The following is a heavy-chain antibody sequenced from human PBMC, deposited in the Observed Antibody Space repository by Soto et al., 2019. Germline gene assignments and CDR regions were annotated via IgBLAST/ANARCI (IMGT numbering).Heavy chain of an antibody. D-gene: IGHD5-12*01. CDR2: IKTKTDGGTT. J-gene: IGHJ4*02. CDR1: GLTFSNAW. Sequence: GGSLRLSCAASGLTFSNAWMNWVRQAPGKGLEWVGRIKTKTDGGTTDYAAPVKGRFTISRDDSRNTLYLQMNSLKTEDTAVYYCTTGAYSGYERIDFWGQGTLVTVS. V-gene: IGHV3-15*07. CDR3: TTGAYSGYERIDF.